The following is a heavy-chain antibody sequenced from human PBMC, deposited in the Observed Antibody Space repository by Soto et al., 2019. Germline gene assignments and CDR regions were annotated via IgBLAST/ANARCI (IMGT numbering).Heavy chain of an antibody. V-gene: IGHV5-51*01. CDR3: ARNTAAGTFYYYYYMDV. D-gene: IGHD6-13*01. CDR1: GYSFTSYW. Sequence: GESLKISCKSSGYSFTSYWNGWVRQMPGKGLEWMGIIYPGDSDTRYSPSFQGQVTISADKSISTAYLQWSSLKASDTAMYYCARNTAAGTFYYYYYMDVWGKGTTVTVS. J-gene: IGHJ6*03. CDR2: IYPGDSDT.